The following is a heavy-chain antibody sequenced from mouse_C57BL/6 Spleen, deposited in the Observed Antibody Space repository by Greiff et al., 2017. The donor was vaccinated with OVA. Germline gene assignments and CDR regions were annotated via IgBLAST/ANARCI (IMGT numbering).Heavy chain of an antibody. J-gene: IGHJ1*03. CDR2: INPNNGGT. D-gene: IGHD4-1*01. Sequence: VQLKESGPELVKPGASVKIPCKASGYTFTDYNMDWVKQSHGKSLEWIGDINPNNGGTIYNQKFKGKATLTVDKSSSTAYMELRSLTSEDTAVYYCSWGEYFDVWGTGTTVTVSS. V-gene: IGHV1-18*01. CDR3: SWGEYFDV. CDR1: GYTFTDYN.